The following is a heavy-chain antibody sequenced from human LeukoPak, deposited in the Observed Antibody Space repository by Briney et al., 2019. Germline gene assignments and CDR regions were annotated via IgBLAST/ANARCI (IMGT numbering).Heavy chain of an antibody. CDR1: GGSISSYY. D-gene: IGHD3-16*01. V-gene: IGHV4-59*08. CDR2: IYYSGST. Sequence: SETLSLTCTVSGGSISSYYWSWIRQPPGKGLEWIGYIYYSGSTNYNPSLKSRVTISVDTSKNQFSPKLSSVTAADTAVYYFARKIGGAWDYWGQGTLVTVSS. CDR3: ARKIGGAWDY. J-gene: IGHJ4*02.